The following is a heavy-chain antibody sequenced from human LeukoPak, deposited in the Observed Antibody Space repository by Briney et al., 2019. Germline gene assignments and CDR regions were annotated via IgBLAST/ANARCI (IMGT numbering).Heavy chain of an antibody. J-gene: IGHJ4*02. CDR2: ISGYNGDT. CDR3: ARAWGVGATGFVDDY. Sequence: ASVKVSCKASGYTFTSYGISWVRQAPGQGLEWMGWISGYNGDTKYAQKYQGRVTMTTDTSTSTAYMELKSLRSDDTAVYYCARAWGVGATGFVDDYWGQGTLVTVSS. D-gene: IGHD1-26*01. CDR1: GYTFTSYG. V-gene: IGHV1-18*01.